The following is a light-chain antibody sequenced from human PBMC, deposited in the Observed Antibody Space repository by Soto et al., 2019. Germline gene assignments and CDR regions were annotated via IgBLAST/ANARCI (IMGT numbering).Light chain of an antibody. V-gene: IGLV1-40*01. CDR1: SSNIGAGYD. CDR3: QSYDSSLSAHVV. J-gene: IGLJ2*01. CDR2: VNS. Sequence: QLVLTQPPSVSGAPGQRVTISCTGSSSNIGAGYDVHWYQQLPGTAPKLLIYVNSNRPSGVPDRFSGSKSGTSASLAITGLQAEDEADYYCQSYDSSLSAHVVFGGGTQLTVL.